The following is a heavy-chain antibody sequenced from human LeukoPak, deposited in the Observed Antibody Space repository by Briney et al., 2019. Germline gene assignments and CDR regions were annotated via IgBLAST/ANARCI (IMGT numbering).Heavy chain of an antibody. J-gene: IGHJ4*02. CDR1: GFTFSNAW. V-gene: IGHV3-15*01. CDR2: IKSKTDGGTT. D-gene: IGHD3-22*01. CDR3: TTCNPRYYYDSSCYYPY. Sequence: PGGSLRLSCAASGFTFSNAWMTWVRQAPGKGLEWVGLIKSKTDGGTTDYAAPVKGRFSLSRDDSKNTLYLQMNSLKTEDTAVYYCTTCNPRYYYDSSCYYPYWGQGTLVTVSS.